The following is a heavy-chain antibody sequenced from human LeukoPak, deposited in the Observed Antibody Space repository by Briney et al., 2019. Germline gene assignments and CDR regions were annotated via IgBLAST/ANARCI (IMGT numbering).Heavy chain of an antibody. CDR3: ARVDGSPDY. V-gene: IGHV1-8*03. CDR2: VNTKSGNT. CDR1: GYTFTSYG. J-gene: IGHJ4*02. Sequence: ASVKVSCKASGYTFTSYGISWVRQATGQGLEWLGWVNTKSGNTGSAQNFQGRLTITRDTSINTAYMELSSLRSEDTAIYYCARVDGSPDYWGQGTLVTVSP. D-gene: IGHD2-15*01.